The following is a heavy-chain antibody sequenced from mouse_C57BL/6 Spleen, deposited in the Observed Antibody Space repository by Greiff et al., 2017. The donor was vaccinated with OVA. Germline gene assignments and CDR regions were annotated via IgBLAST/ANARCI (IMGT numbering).Heavy chain of an antibody. CDR2: IYPGSGST. V-gene: IGHV1-55*01. Sequence: QVQLQQPGAELVKPGASVNMSCKASGYTFTSYWITWVKQRPGQGLEWIGDIYPGSGSTNYNEKFKSKATLTVDTSSSTAYMQLSSLTSEDSAVYYCARRRGNPYAMDYWGQGTSVTVSS. D-gene: IGHD2-1*01. CDR1: GYTFTSYW. CDR3: ARRRGNPYAMDY. J-gene: IGHJ4*01.